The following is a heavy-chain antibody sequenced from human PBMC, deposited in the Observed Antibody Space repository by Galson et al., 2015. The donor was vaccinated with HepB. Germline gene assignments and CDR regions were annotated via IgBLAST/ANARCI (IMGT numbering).Heavy chain of an antibody. V-gene: IGHV1-69*10. J-gene: IGHJ6*03. CDR2: IIPILGIA. CDR3: ARGRDVVVIAMGGDYYYYMDV. Sequence: SVKVSCKASGGTFSRYAISWVRQAPGQGLEWMGGIIPILGIANYAQKFQGRVTITADKSTSTAYMELSSLRSEDTAVYYCARGRDVVVIAMGGDYYYYMDVWGKGTTVTVSS. CDR1: GGTFSRYA. D-gene: IGHD2-21*01.